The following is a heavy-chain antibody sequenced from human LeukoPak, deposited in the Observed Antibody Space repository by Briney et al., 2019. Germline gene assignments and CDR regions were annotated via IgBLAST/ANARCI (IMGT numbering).Heavy chain of an antibody. J-gene: IGHJ5*02. V-gene: IGHV3-48*03. CDR1: GFTFSSYE. CDR3: ARKGYCSSSRCYGERDNWFDP. Sequence: PGGSLRLSCAASGFTFSSYEMNWVRQAPGKGLEWVSYISSSGSTIYYADSVKGRFTISRDNAKNSLYLQMNGLRAEDTAVYHCARKGYCSSSRCYGERDNWFDPWGQGTLVIVSS. D-gene: IGHD2-2*01. CDR2: ISSSGSTI.